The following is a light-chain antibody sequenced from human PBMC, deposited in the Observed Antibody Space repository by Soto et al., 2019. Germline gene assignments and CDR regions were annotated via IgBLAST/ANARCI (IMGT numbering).Light chain of an antibody. CDR1: SNDVGGYNF. CDR2: DVS. CDR3: SSSAGSYTLV. Sequence: QSALTQPRSVSGSPGQSGTISCTGTSNDVGGYNFVSWYQQHPGKVPKLFIYDVSRRPSGVPDRLSGSKSGNTAYLNISGLQAENEAGYSCSSSAGSYTLVFGGGTKLTVL. V-gene: IGLV2-11*01. J-gene: IGLJ2*01.